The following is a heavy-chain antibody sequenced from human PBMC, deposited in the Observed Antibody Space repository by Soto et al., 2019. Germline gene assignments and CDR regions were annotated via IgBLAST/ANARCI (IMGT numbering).Heavy chain of an antibody. CDR1: GFTFSSYS. D-gene: IGHD4-17*01. J-gene: IGHJ3*02. V-gene: IGHV3-21*01. CDR2: ISSSSSYI. Sequence: EVQLVESGGGLVKPGGSLRLSCAASGFTFSSYSMNWVRQAPGKGLEWVSSISSSSSYIYYADSVKGRFTISRDNAKNSLYLQMNSLRAEDTAVYYCARVPPYGDYEKGDAFDIWGQGTMVTVSS. CDR3: ARVPPYGDYEKGDAFDI.